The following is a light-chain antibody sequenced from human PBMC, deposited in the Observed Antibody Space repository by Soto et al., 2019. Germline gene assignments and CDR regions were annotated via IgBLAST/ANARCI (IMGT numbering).Light chain of an antibody. CDR1: TSNIGSNY. Sequence: QSVLTQPPSASGTPGQRVTISCSGSTSNIGSNYVYWYQQVPGTAPKLLIYRHDQRPSGVPDRFSGSGSGTSASLAISGLWSEDEADYYCASWDDSLSGEVFGGGTKLTVL. J-gene: IGLJ3*02. CDR2: RHD. CDR3: ASWDDSLSGEV. V-gene: IGLV1-47*03.